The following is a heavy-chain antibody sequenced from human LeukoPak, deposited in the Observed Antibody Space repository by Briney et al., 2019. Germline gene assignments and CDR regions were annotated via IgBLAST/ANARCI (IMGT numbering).Heavy chain of an antibody. D-gene: IGHD1-26*01. CDR3: ARHGYYSRSFDY. CDR1: GGSISSYY. CDR2: IYTSGST. V-gene: IGHV4-4*09. Sequence: SETLSLTCTVSGGSISSYYWSWIRQPPGKGLEWIGYIYTSGSTNYNPSLRSRVTMSVDTSKNQFSLKLSSVTAADTAVYYCARHGYYSRSFDYWGQGTLVTVSS. J-gene: IGHJ4*02.